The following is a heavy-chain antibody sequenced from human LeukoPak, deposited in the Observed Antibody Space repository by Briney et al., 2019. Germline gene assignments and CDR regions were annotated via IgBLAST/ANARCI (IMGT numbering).Heavy chain of an antibody. Sequence: GGSLRLSCAGSGFTFNSYWMSWVRQAPGKGLEWVANIKQDGSEKDYLDSVKGRFTISRDNTKNSLYLQMNSLRAEDTAVYYCTRDRESGSVVHYYYYMDAWGKGTTVTVSS. D-gene: IGHD1-26*01. V-gene: IGHV3-7*01. J-gene: IGHJ6*03. CDR2: IKQDGSEK. CDR3: TRDRESGSVVHYYYYMDA. CDR1: GFTFNSYW.